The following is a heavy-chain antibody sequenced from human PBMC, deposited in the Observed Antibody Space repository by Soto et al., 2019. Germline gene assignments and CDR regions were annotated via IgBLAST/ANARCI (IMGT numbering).Heavy chain of an antibody. CDR1: GGSISSGGYS. CDR2: IYHSGST. D-gene: IGHD3-22*01. CDR3: ATYYYDSSGYYFATAEYFQH. V-gene: IGHV4-30-2*01. Sequence: SGGSISSGGYSWSWIRQPPGKGLEWSGYIYHSGSTYYNPSLKSRVTISVDRSNNQFSLKLSSVTAADTAVYYCATYYYDSSGYYFATAEYFQHWGQGTLVTVSS. J-gene: IGHJ1*01.